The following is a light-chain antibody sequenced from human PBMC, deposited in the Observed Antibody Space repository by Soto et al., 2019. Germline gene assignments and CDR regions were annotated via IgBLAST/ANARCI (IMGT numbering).Light chain of an antibody. CDR3: AAWDDSLNGVI. CDR2: SNN. Sequence: QSALTQPPSASGTPGQRVTISCSGSSSNIGVNTVNWYQQFPGTAPKLLIYSNNQRPSGVPDRFFGSKSGTSASLAISGLQSEDEADYYCAAWDDSLNGVIFGGGTKLTVL. V-gene: IGLV1-44*01. CDR1: SSNIGVNT. J-gene: IGLJ2*01.